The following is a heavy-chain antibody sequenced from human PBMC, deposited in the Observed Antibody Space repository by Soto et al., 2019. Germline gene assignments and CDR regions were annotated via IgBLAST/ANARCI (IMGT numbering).Heavy chain of an antibody. CDR1: GYTFTNYG. CDR2: VSASNGHT. V-gene: IGHV1-18*04. CDR3: ARDRSPITIFGVVVRDMVFDI. Sequence: ASVKVSCKASGYTFTNYGIIWVRQAPGLGLEWMGWVSASNGHTNYAQKLQGRVTMTTDTSTSTAYMELRSLRSDDTAVYYCARDRSPITIFGVVVRDMVFDIWGQGTMVTVSS. J-gene: IGHJ3*02. D-gene: IGHD3-3*01.